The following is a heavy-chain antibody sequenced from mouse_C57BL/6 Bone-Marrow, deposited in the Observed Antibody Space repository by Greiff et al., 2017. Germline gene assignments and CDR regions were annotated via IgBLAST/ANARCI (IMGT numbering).Heavy chain of an antibody. CDR2: IDPETGGT. CDR1: GYTFTDYE. Sequence: QVQLQQSGAELVRPGASVTLSCKASGYTFTDYEMHWVKQTPVHGLEWIGAIDPETGGTAYNQKFKGKAILTADKSSSTAYMELRSLTSEDSAVYYCTRGNYSNDVDYWGQGTTLTVSS. J-gene: IGHJ2*01. D-gene: IGHD2-12*01. CDR3: TRGNYSNDVDY. V-gene: IGHV1-15*01.